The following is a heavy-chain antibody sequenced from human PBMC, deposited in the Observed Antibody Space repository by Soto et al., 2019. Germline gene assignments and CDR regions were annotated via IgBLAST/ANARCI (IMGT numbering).Heavy chain of an antibody. J-gene: IGHJ4*02. V-gene: IGHV3-11*01. Sequence: PGGSLRLSCAAAGFTFSDYYMSWIRQAPGKGLEWVSYISSSGSTIYYADSVKGRFTISRDNAKNSLYLQMNSLRAEDTAVYYCARDPRNYYDSSGYYYLDYWGQGTLVPVSS. CDR3: ARDPRNYYDSSGYYYLDY. CDR1: GFTFSDYY. D-gene: IGHD3-22*01. CDR2: ISSSGSTI.